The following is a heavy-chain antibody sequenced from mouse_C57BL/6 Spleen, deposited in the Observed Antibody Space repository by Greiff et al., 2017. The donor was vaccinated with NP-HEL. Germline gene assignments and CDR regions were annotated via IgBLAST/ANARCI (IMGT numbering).Heavy chain of an antibody. D-gene: IGHD2-1*01. V-gene: IGHV7-3*01. CDR3: ARFPYGNPHYYAMDY. J-gene: IGHJ4*01. Sequence: EVQGVESGGGLVQPGGSLSLSCAASGFTFTDYYMSWVRQPPGKALEWLGFIRNKANGYTTEYSASVKGRFTISRDNSQCILYLQMNALRAEDNATYYCARFPYGNPHYYAMDYWGQGTSVTVSS. CDR1: GFTFTDYY. CDR2: IRNKANGYTT.